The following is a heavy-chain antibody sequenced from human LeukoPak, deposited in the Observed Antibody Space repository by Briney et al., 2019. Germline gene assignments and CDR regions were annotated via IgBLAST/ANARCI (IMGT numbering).Heavy chain of an antibody. Sequence: ASVKVSCKASGYTFTSYDINWVRQATGQGLEWMGWMNPNSGNTGYAQKFQGRVTITRNTSISTAYMELSSLRSEDTAVYYCARGDFWCGPWGGLYYYYYMDVWGKGTTVTVSS. CDR3: ARGDFWCGPWGGLYYYYYMDV. D-gene: IGHD3-3*01. CDR1: GYTFTSYD. J-gene: IGHJ6*03. V-gene: IGHV1-8*03. CDR2: MNPNSGNT.